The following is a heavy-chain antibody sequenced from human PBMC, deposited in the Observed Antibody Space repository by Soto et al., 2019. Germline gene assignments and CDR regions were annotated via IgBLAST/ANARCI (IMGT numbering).Heavy chain of an antibody. CDR1: GITFTRYS. CDR3: ARESEDLTSNFDY. Sequence: GGSLRLPCAASGITFTRYSMNWVRQAPGKGLEWVSSISSTTNYIYYGGSMKGRFTISRDNAKNSLYLEMNSLRAEDTAVYYCARESEDLTSNFDYWGQGTLVTVSS. V-gene: IGHV3-21*06. J-gene: IGHJ4*02. CDR2: ISSTTNYI.